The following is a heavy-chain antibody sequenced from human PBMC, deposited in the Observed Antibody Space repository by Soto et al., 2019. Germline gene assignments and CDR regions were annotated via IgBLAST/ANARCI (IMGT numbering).Heavy chain of an antibody. CDR2: IFHSGSS. Sequence: ETLSVTCTLSGGSVTGFYFSWIRHPPGKGLQWIGDIFHSGSSNYHXSLKKRVSISVGTSKSQISLRLTSVTAADTAVYYCARAPGLGVAHIAYGGQGSLVTVSS. V-gene: IGHV4-59*02. CDR3: ARAPGLGVAHIAY. J-gene: IGHJ4*02. D-gene: IGHD6-19*01. CDR1: GGSVTGFY.